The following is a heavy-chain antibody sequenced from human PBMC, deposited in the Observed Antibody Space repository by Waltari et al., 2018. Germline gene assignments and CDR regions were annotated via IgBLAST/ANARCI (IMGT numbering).Heavy chain of an antibody. CDR2: IYYSGST. J-gene: IGHJ5*02. CDR3: ARDLIAVAGNWFDP. Sequence: QVQLQESGPGLVKPSETLSLTCTVSGGSISSYYGSWLRQPPGKGLEWIGYIYYSGSTNYNPSLKSRVTISVDTSKNQFSLKLSSVTAADTAVYYCARDLIAVAGNWFDPWGQGTLVTVSS. D-gene: IGHD6-19*01. V-gene: IGHV4-59*01. CDR1: GGSISSYY.